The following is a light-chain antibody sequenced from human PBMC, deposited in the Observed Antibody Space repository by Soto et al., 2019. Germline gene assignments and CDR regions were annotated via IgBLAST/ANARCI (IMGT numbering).Light chain of an antibody. Sequence: QSVLTQPPSVSGAPGQRVTISCTGSNSNIGAGFDVHWYQQFPGTAPKLLIFGNSNRSSGVPDRFFGSKSGTSASLAITGLQAEDEADYYCQSFGNTLSVFSVFGTGTKVTVL. CDR2: GNS. CDR1: NSNIGAGFD. V-gene: IGLV1-40*01. CDR3: QSFGNTLSVFSV. J-gene: IGLJ1*01.